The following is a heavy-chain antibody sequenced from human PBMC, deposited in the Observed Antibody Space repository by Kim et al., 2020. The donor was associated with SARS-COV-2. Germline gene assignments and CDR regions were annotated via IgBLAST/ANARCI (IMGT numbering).Heavy chain of an antibody. Sequence: SETLSLTCTVSGGSISSSSYYWGWIRQPPGKGLEWIGSIYYSGSTYYNPSLKSRVTISVDTSKNQFSLKLSSVTAADTAVYYCARVRLGGVHQRAFDYWGQGTLVTVSS. CDR1: GGSISSSSYY. V-gene: IGHV4-39*01. J-gene: IGHJ4*02. D-gene: IGHD3-16*01. CDR3: ARVRLGGVHQRAFDY. CDR2: IYYSGST.